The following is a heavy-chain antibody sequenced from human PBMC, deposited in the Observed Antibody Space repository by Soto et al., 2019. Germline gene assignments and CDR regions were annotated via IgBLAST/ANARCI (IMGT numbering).Heavy chain of an antibody. CDR3: ARMESFGSLNWFDP. CDR2: VNPGSGDT. D-gene: IGHD5-18*01. Sequence: ASVKVSCKASGYTFTNNDVSWVRQATGQGLEWVGWVNPGSGDTGYAQKFQGRLTMTRDISIATAYMELNSLTSEDTAIYYCARMESFGSLNWFDPWGQGTLVTVSS. J-gene: IGHJ5*02. CDR1: GYTFTNND. V-gene: IGHV1-8*01.